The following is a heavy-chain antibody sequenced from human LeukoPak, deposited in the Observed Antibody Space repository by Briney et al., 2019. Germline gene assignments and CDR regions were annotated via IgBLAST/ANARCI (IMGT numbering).Heavy chain of an antibody. CDR1: GYTFTGYY. Sequence: ASVKVSCKASGYTFTGYYIHWVRQAPGQGLEWMGWINPNSGGTNYAQKFQGRVTMTRDTSISTAYMELSRLRSDDTAVNYYARSTDRAMGAFDIWGQGTMVTVSS. CDR3: ARSTDRAMGAFDI. J-gene: IGHJ3*02. CDR2: INPNSGGT. D-gene: IGHD5-18*01. V-gene: IGHV1-2*02.